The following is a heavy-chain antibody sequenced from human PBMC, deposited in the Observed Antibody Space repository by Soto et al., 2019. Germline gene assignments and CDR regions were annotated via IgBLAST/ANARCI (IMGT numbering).Heavy chain of an antibody. J-gene: IGHJ6*02. V-gene: IGHV4-31*03. Sequence: PSETLSLTCTVSGGSISSGGYYWSWIRQHPGKGLEWIGYIYYSGSTYYNPSLKSRVTISVDTSKNQFSLKLSSVTAADTAVYYCASVSAAQYYYGMDAWGQGTTVTVSS. CDR1: GGSISSGGYY. CDR2: IYYSGST. CDR3: ASVSAAQYYYGMDA. D-gene: IGHD4-4*01.